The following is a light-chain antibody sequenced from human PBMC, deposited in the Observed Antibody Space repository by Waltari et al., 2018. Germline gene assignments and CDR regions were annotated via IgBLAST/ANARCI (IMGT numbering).Light chain of an antibody. CDR2: RAS. CDR3: QQYYGTPPT. V-gene: IGKV4-1*01. Sequence: DIVMTQSPDSLAVSLGERATINCKSSQSVLYSSNNKNYLAWYQQKPRQPPKLVIYRASTRESGVPDRFSGSGSGTDFTLTISSLQAEDVAVYYCQQYYGTPPTFGQGTKVEIK. CDR1: QSVLYSSNNKNY. J-gene: IGKJ1*01.